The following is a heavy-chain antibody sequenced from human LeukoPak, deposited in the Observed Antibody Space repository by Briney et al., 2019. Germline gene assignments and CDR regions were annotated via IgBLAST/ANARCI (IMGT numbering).Heavy chain of an antibody. Sequence: GGSLRLSCAASGFTFSDYYMSWFRQAPGKGLEWVSYINNGGSTIYYADSVKGRFTISRDNAKSSLYLEMNSLGAEDMALYYCAKDIRGDWNYFWFDPWGQGTLVTVSS. CDR3: AKDIRGDWNYFWFDP. V-gene: IGHV3-11*01. J-gene: IGHJ5*02. CDR1: GFTFSDYY. CDR2: INNGGSTI. D-gene: IGHD1-7*01.